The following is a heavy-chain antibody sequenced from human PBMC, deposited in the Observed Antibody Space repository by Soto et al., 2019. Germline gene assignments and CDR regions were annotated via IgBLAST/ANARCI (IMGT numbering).Heavy chain of an antibody. J-gene: IGHJ6*03. CDR3: ATYDSPYYFMDV. D-gene: IGHD3-16*01. CDR2: MYYSGRS. V-gene: IGHV4-59*13. CDR1: GGSITRYF. Sequence: QVQLQESGPGLVQPSETLSLTCTVSGGSITRYFWSWIRQAPGKGLQWIGHMYYSGRSDYNPSLKSRVTISVDTSKNQFSLRLNSVTAADTAVYYCATYDSPYYFMDVWGKGTTVTVPS.